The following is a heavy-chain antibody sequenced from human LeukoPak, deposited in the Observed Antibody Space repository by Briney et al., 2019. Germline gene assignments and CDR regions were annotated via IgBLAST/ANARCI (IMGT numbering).Heavy chain of an antibody. J-gene: IGHJ6*03. Sequence: GGSLRLSCAASGFFFDDYCVNCVRHAPGKGLEWVGGLDWNGGRTVYVDSGKGGFTISRDNGKKSPYVQMDSLRGEDTALYFCASAGDTTPYYYYYRDVWGKGTTVIVSS. CDR2: LDWNGGRT. CDR1: GFFFDDYC. CDR3: ASAGDTTPYYYYYRDV. D-gene: IGHD2-21*01. V-gene: IGHV3-20*04.